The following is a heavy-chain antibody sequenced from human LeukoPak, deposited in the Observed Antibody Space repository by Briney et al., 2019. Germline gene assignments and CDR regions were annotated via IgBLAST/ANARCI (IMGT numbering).Heavy chain of an antibody. Sequence: GASVKVSCKASGYTFTGYYMHWVRQAPGQGLEWMGGISAYTGNTNYAQKVQGRVTMTADTYTSTAYMELRSLGSDDTAVYYCAGVAVAGTGYYYYYMDVWGKGTTVTVSS. CDR3: AGVAVAGTGYYYYYMDV. V-gene: IGHV1-18*04. CDR2: ISAYTGNT. D-gene: IGHD6-19*01. J-gene: IGHJ6*03. CDR1: GYTFTGYY.